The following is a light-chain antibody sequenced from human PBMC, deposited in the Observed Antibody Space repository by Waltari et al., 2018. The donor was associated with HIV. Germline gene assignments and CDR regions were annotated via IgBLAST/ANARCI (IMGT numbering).Light chain of an antibody. V-gene: IGLV1-40*01. CDR1: SSNIGAGYD. Sequence: QAVLTQPPSVSGAPGLRVTISCTGSSSNIGAGYDVHWYQQLPGTAPKLLIYGNTNRPSVVPDQFSGSKSGTASSLAIAGLQAGDEAEYYGQSYDSSLSGSVFGGGTKLTVL. CDR2: GNT. CDR3: QSYDSSLSGSV. J-gene: IGLJ2*01.